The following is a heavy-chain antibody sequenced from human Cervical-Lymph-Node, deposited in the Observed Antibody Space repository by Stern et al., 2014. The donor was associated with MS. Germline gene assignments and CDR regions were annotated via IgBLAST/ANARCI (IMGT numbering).Heavy chain of an antibody. V-gene: IGHV4/OR15-8*02. CDR3: AKEPGYYYDHSGSKDAFDI. CDR2: VYYLGYT. D-gene: IGHD3-22*01. CDR1: GGSISTSNW. Sequence: QVQLQESGPGLMKPSGTLSVTCVVSGGSISTSNWWSWVRQTPGKGLEWIGEVYYLGYTNYNPSLRSRLTISIDTSKNQFSLKLHSVTAADTAIYYCAKEPGYYYDHSGSKDAFDIWGQGTMVTVSS. J-gene: IGHJ3*02.